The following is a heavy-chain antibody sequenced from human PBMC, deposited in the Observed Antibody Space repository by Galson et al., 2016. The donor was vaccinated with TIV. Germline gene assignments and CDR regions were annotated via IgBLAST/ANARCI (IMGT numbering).Heavy chain of an antibody. D-gene: IGHD2-21*02. Sequence: SVKVSCKASGGTFSSNIINWIRQAPGQGLEWMGGIIPHVGIANYAQRLKGRVTITADKSTYTAYMELSSLRSEDTAMYYCATFAACGGDCYYFDYWGQGTLVTVSS. CDR1: GGTFSSNI. V-gene: IGHV1-69*10. J-gene: IGHJ4*02. CDR3: ATFAACGGDCYYFDY. CDR2: IIPHVGIA.